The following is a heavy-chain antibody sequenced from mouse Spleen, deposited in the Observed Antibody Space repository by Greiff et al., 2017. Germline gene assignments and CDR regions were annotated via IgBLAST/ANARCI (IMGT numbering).Heavy chain of an antibody. CDR3: ARGTTTVVDAMDY. V-gene: IGHV1-22*01. CDR2: INPNNGGT. Sequence: EVQLQESGPELVKPGASVKMSCKASGYTFTDYNMHWVKQSHGKSLEWIGYINPNNGGTSYNQKFKGKATLTVNKSSSTAYMELRSLTSEDSAVYYCARGTTTVVDAMDYWGQGTSVTVSS. J-gene: IGHJ4*01. CDR1: GYTFTDYN. D-gene: IGHD1-1*01.